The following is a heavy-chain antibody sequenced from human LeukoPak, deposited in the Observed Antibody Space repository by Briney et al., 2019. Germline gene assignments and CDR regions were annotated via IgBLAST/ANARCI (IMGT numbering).Heavy chain of an antibody. CDR3: AREQYYFDY. Sequence: GGTLRLSCAASGYTFSHYYMSWIRQAPGKGLEGVSYISSSGSTIYYADSVKGRFTISRDNAKNSLYLQMNSLRAEDTAVYYCAREQYYFDYWGQGTLVTVSS. CDR1: GYTFSHYY. CDR2: ISSSGSTI. J-gene: IGHJ4*02. V-gene: IGHV3-11*04. D-gene: IGHD6-19*01.